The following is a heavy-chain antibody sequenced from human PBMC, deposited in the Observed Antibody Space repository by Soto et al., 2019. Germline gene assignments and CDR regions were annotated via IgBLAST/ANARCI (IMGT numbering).Heavy chain of an antibody. CDR2: IKQDGSEK. V-gene: IGHV3-7*01. CDR3: ARGFNSALDI. Sequence: PGGSLRLSCAATGFIFSSYWMSWVRQAPGKGLEWVANIKQDGSEKYYVDSAKGRFTISRDNAKNSLHLQMNSLRAEDTAVYYCARGFNSALDIWGQGKMVTVS. CDR1: GFIFSSYW. J-gene: IGHJ3*02.